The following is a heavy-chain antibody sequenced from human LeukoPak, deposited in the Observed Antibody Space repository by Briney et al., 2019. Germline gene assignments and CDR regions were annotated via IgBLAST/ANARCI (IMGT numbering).Heavy chain of an antibody. CDR1: GFTFSSNW. D-gene: IGHD6-13*01. V-gene: IGHV3-74*01. CDR3: ARAAAGTGAFDI. CDR2: INSDGSST. J-gene: IGHJ3*02. Sequence: PGGSLRLSCAASGFTFSSNWMHWVRQAPGKGLVWVSRINSDGSSTSYADSVKGRFTISRDNAKNTLYLQMNSLRAEDTAVYYCARAAAGTGAFDIWGQGTTVTVSS.